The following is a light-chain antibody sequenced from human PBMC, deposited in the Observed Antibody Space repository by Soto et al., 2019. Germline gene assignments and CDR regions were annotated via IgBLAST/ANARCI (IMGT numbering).Light chain of an antibody. CDR2: DTS. J-gene: IGKJ5*01. Sequence: ELVLTQSPATLSLSPGDIATISCRSSQTLRGLLNRYQQRPGQAPRLLIYDTSNRPTDIPARCSGSGSGTDFILTVRGLDPADFGVYFSQQRPIWPITFGQATRL. CDR1: QTLRGL. CDR3: QQRPIWPIT. V-gene: IGKV3-11*01.